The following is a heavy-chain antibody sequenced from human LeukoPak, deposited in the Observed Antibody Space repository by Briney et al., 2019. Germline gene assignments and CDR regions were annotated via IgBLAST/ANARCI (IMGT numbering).Heavy chain of an antibody. V-gene: IGHV4-34*01. J-gene: IGHJ4*02. Sequence: PSETLSLTCAVYGGSFSGYYWSWIRQPPGKGLEWIGEINHSGSTNYNPSLKSRVTISVDTSENQFSLKLSSVTAADTAVYYCSITGTTYYFDYWGQGTLVTVSS. CDR2: INHSGST. CDR3: SITGTTYYFDY. CDR1: GGSFSGYY. D-gene: IGHD1-20*01.